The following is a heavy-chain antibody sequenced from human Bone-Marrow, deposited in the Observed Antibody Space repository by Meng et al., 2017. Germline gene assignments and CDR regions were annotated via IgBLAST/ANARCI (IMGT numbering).Heavy chain of an antibody. CDR1: GFTFSSYW. J-gene: IGHJ4*02. CDR2: INTDGSST. V-gene: IGHV3-74*01. CDR3: ARFTPFDY. Sequence: EVHLVESGGALGQPGGSLRLSCTASGFTFSSYWMHWGRQAPGKGPVWVSRINTDGSSTDYADSVKGRFTISRDNAKNTLYLQMNSLRAEDTAMYYCARFTPFDYWGQGTLVTVSS.